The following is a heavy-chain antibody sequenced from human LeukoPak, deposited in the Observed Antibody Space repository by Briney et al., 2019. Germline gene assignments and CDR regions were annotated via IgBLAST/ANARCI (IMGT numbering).Heavy chain of an antibody. Sequence: GGSLRLSCAASGFTFSSYAMGWVRQAPGKGLEWVSFISSSSTYIYYADSVKGRFTISRDNAKNSLYLQMSSLRAEDTALYYCAREPAGYNFDYWGQGTLVTVSS. D-gene: IGHD5-24*01. CDR1: GFTFSSYA. CDR3: AREPAGYNFDY. CDR2: ISSSSTYI. J-gene: IGHJ4*02. V-gene: IGHV3-21*01.